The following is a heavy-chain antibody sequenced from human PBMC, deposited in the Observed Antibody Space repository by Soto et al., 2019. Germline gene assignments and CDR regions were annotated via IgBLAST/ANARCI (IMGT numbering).Heavy chain of an antibody. J-gene: IGHJ4*02. D-gene: IGHD1-26*01. CDR1: GYTFTNFG. CDR2: ISAYTGNT. V-gene: IGHV1-18*01. Sequence: QVQLVQSGAEVKKPGASVKISCKASGYTFTNFGIIWVRQAPGQGLEWLGWISAYTGNTNYAQKLKGRVTMTTDTAKSTAYLELKSLRSDDTAVYYCARGRSPIDYWGQGTLVTVS. CDR3: ARGRSPIDY.